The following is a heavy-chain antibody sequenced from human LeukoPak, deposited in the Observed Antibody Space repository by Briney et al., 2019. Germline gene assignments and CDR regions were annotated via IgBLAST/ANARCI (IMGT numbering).Heavy chain of an antibody. CDR3: AKVQGLAVSGRFDH. V-gene: IGHV3-23*01. D-gene: IGHD6-19*01. Sequence: PGGSLRLSCAASGFTFSDYYMIWIRQAPGKGLEWVSGLSGSGAATYYADSVKGRFTISRDNSKNTLYLQMNSLRVEDTAVYYCAKVQGLAVSGRFDHWGQGILVTVSS. CDR2: LSGSGAAT. CDR1: GFTFSDYY. J-gene: IGHJ4*02.